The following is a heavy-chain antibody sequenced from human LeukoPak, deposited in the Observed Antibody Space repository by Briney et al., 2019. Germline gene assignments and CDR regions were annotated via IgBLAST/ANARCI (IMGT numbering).Heavy chain of an antibody. CDR1: GGSISSGSYY. D-gene: IGHD2-8*01. CDR2: IYYSGNT. CDR3: ARLYDSFRAFDI. V-gene: IGHV4-31*03. J-gene: IGHJ3*02. Sequence: SETLSLTCSVSGGSISSGSYYWSWIRQHPGEGLEWIGYIYYSGNTYYNPSLKSRVTISVDTSKNQFSLKLNSVTAADTAVYYCARLYDSFRAFDIWGQGTIITVSS.